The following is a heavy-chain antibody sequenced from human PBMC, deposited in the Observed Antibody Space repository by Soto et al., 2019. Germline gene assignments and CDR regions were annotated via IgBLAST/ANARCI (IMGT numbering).Heavy chain of an antibody. Sequence: EVHLLESGGGLVQPGGSLRLSCAASGFTFSSYAMSWVRQAPGKGLEWVSFISGSGGSTYYADSVKGRFTISRDNSENTFYLKMKSRGVEDTAIYYWAKVHVFWSVYKPSFAPWAQGPLAPVSP. V-gene: IGHV3-23*01. CDR2: ISGSGGST. J-gene: IGHJ5*02. D-gene: IGHD3-3*01. CDR1: GFTFSSYA. CDR3: AKVHVFWSVYKPSFAP.